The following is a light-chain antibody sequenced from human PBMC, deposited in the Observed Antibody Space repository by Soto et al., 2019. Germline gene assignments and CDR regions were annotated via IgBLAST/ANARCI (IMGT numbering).Light chain of an antibody. J-gene: IGKJ2*01. CDR1: RSFASSY. CDR2: AAS. Sequence: DMVLTQSPGTLSLSPGERATLSCRASRSFASSYLGWYQQKPGQAPRLLLYAASKRATGIPDRFSGSGSGTDSTLTINRLEPEDSAVYYCQQYGSSPPYTFGQGTKVEI. CDR3: QQYGSSPPYT. V-gene: IGKV3-20*01.